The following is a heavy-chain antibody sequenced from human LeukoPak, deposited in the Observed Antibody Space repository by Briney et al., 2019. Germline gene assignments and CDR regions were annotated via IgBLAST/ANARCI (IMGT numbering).Heavy chain of an antibody. D-gene: IGHD5-12*01. CDR2: ISSASGSI. CDR1: GFTFSSYS. Sequence: PGGSLRLSCAASGFTFSSYSMNWVRQAPGKGLEWVSYISSASGSIYYADSVKGRFTISRDNAKNSLFLQMNSLRAEDTAVYYCARQSATIRPPTQYYFDYWGQGTLVTVSS. V-gene: IGHV3-48*04. J-gene: IGHJ4*02. CDR3: ARQSATIRPPTQYYFDY.